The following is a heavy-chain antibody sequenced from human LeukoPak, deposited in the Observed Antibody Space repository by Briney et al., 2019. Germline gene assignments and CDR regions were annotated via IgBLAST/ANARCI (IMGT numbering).Heavy chain of an antibody. J-gene: IGHJ4*02. CDR3: ARGGERGYSGYDFVY. D-gene: IGHD5-12*01. Sequence: ASVKVSCKASGYTFTGYYMHWVRQAPGQGLEWMGWTNPNSGGTNYAQKFQGRVTMTRDTSISTAYMELSRLRSDDTAVYYCARGGERGYSGYDFVYWGQGTLVTVSS. CDR1: GYTFTGYY. CDR2: TNPNSGGT. V-gene: IGHV1-2*02.